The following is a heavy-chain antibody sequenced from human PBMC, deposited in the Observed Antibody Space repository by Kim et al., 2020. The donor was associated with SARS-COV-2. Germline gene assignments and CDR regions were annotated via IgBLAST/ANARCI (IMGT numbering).Heavy chain of an antibody. CDR2: ISAYNGNT. CDR1: GYTFTSYG. J-gene: IGHJ5*02. CDR3: ARKSVAATLGTSWFDP. D-gene: IGHD2-15*01. Sequence: ASVKVSCKASGYTFTSYGISWVRQAPGQGLEWMGWISAYNGNTNYAQKLQGRVTMTTDTSTSTAYMELRSLRSDDTAVYYCARKSVAATLGTSWFDPWGQGTLVTVSS. V-gene: IGHV1-18*01.